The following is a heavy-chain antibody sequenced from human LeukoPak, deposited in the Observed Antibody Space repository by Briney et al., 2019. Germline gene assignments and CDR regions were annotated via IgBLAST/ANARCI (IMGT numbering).Heavy chain of an antibody. CDR2: IYSGGST. CDR1: GLTASSNY. CDR3: ARPRGGYYDSSGLDAFDI. Sequence: GGSLRLXCAASGLTASSNYMSWVRQAPGKGLESVSVIYSGGSTYYADSVKGRFTISRDNSKNTLYLQMNSLRAEDTAVYYCARPRGGYYDSSGLDAFDIWGQGTMVTVSS. V-gene: IGHV3-66*02. J-gene: IGHJ3*02. D-gene: IGHD3-22*01.